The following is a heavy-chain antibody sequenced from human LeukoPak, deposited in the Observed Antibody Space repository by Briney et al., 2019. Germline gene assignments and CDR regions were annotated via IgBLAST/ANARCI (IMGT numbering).Heavy chain of an antibody. V-gene: IGHV1-2*06. CDR3: AKYTAYDRHFDY. CDR1: GYTFTGYF. D-gene: IGHD5-12*01. J-gene: IGHJ4*02. Sequence: GASVKVSCKTSGYTFTGYFLYWVRQAPGQGLEWVGRIDPNSGGTNYAQKFQGRVTMTRDTTISTAYMELSRLTSDDTAVYFCAKYTAYDRHFDYWGQGTLVTVSS. CDR2: IDPNSGGT.